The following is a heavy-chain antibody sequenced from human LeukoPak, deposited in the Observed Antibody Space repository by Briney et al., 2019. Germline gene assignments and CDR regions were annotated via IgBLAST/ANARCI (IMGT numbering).Heavy chain of an antibody. CDR3: AGGRTDIVVVPATLRNYYFDY. J-gene: IGHJ4*02. CDR1: GYTFISYD. V-gene: IGHV1-8*03. D-gene: IGHD2-2*01. CDR2: MNPNSGNT. Sequence: GASVKVSCKASGYTFISYDINWVRQVTGQGLEWMGWMNPNSGNTGYAQKFQGRVTITRNTSISTAFMELSSLRSEDTAVYYCAGGRTDIVVVPATLRNYYFDYWGQGTLVTVSS.